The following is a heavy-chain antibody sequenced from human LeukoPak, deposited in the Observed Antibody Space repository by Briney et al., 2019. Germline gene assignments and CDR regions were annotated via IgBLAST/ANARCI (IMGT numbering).Heavy chain of an antibody. CDR2: ISGSGDNT. CDR3: ARDRSCTGGSCYMDV. J-gene: IGHJ6*03. CDR1: GFTFSTYA. V-gene: IGHV3-23*01. Sequence: GGSLRLTCAASGFTFSTYAMSWVRQAPGKGLEWVSGISGSGDNTNYADSVKGRFTISRDNSKNTLSLQMSSLRVEDTAVYYCARDRSCTGGSCYMDVWGRGTTVTVSS. D-gene: IGHD2-15*01.